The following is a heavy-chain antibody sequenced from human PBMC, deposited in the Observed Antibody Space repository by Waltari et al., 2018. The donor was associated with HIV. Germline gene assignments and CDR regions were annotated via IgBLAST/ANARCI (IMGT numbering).Heavy chain of an antibody. CDR3: ARGIAASDY. D-gene: IGHD6-6*01. Sequence: QVQLVESGGGVVQPGRSLRLSCAASGFTFSSYAMHWVRQAPGKGLGWVAVISYDGSNKYYADSVKGRFTISRDNSKNTLYLQMNSLRAEDTAVYYCARGIAASDYWGQGTLVTVSS. J-gene: IGHJ4*02. V-gene: IGHV3-30*04. CDR2: ISYDGSNK. CDR1: GFTFSSYA.